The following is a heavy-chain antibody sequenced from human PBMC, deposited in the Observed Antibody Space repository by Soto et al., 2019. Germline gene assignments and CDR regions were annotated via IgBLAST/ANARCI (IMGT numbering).Heavy chain of an antibody. CDR3: ASVSSWQVPGILYYNHYRMAV. J-gene: IGHJ6*02. D-gene: IGHD2-15*01. Sequence: SETLSLTSAVYGGSFCRYHWSWILQPPGKGLEWIGQINHSGSTNYNPTLKSRVTISVDTSKNQFSLKLSSVTAADTAVYYCASVSSWQVPGILYYNHYRMAVWGQATTVT. V-gene: IGHV4-34*01. CDR1: GGSFCRYH. CDR2: INHSGST.